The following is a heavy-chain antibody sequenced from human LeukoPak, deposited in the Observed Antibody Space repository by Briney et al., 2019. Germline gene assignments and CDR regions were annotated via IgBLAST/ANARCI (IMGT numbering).Heavy chain of an antibody. CDR3: ARGSMVVAVNLDY. CDR1: GYTFTGYF. D-gene: IGHD2-15*01. V-gene: IGHV1-2*02. J-gene: IGHJ4*02. Sequence: VASVKVSCKASGYTFTGYFIHWVRQAPGQGLEWMGWINPNSGGTNYAQKFQGRVTMTRDTSISTAYMELSRLRSDDTAVYYCARGSMVVAVNLDYWGQGTLVTVSS. CDR2: INPNSGGT.